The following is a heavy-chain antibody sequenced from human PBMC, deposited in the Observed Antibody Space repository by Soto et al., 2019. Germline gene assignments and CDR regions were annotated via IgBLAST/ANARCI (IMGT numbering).Heavy chain of an antibody. D-gene: IGHD3-22*01. CDR2: TSPYNGNT. CDR1: GYTFSSFG. V-gene: IGHV1-18*01. CDR3: ARDEYYYDGSAYFSFAF. J-gene: IGHJ4*02. Sequence: GASXKVSCKASGYTFSSFGITWVRQAPGQGPEWMGWTSPYNGNTNYAQKFQGRVTLTTDTSTSTVYMEMRSLRSDDTAVYYCARDEYYYDGSAYFSFAFWGQGTMVTVSS.